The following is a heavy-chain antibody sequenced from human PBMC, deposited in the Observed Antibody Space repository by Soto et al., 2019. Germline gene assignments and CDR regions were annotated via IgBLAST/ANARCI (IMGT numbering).Heavy chain of an antibody. CDR2: IYDSGST. D-gene: IGHD2-2*01. CDR1: GDSITRGVYS. CDR3: ARGQRGGYCSSTSCYRGWFDP. Sequence: KSSETLSLTWTVSGDSITRGVYSGTWIRQPQGKALDWIGNIYDSGSTNYNPSLKSRVTISVDTSKNQFSLKLSSVTAADTAVYYCARGQRGGYCSSTSCYRGWFDPWGQGTLVTVSS. V-gene: IGHV4-30-2*01. J-gene: IGHJ5*02.